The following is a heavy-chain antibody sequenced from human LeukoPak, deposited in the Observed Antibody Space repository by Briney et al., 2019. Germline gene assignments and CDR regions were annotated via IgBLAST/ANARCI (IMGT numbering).Heavy chain of an antibody. Sequence: GGSLRLSCAASGFTFDDYAMHWVRQAPGKGLEWVSGISWNGGSIGYADSVKGRFTISRDNAKNSLYLQMNSLRAEDTALYYCAKDKGGWPAGWFDPWGQGTLVTVSS. D-gene: IGHD6-19*01. V-gene: IGHV3-9*01. J-gene: IGHJ5*02. CDR2: ISWNGGSI. CDR1: GFTFDDYA. CDR3: AKDKGGWPAGWFDP.